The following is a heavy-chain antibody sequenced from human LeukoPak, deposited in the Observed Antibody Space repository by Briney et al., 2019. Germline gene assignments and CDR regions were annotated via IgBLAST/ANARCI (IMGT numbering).Heavy chain of an antibody. CDR3: ASGSGTYSPDY. V-gene: IGHV1-2*02. CDR2: ITPNSGAT. Sequence: ASVKVSCKASGYTFTGQYLHWVRQAPGQGLEWMGWITPNSGATNYAQKFQGRVTMTRDTSISTAYMEPSGLTSDDTAMYYCASGSGTYSPDYWGQGTLVIVSS. J-gene: IGHJ4*02. D-gene: IGHD3-10*01. CDR1: GYTFTGQY.